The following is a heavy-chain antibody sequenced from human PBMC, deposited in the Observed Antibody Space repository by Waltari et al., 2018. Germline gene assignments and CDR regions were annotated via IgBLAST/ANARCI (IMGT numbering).Heavy chain of an antibody. CDR3: ARGVPRGELDY. J-gene: IGHJ4*02. V-gene: IGHV4-34*01. D-gene: IGHD3-10*01. CDR1: GGSFSGYY. Sequence: QVQLQQWGAGLLKPSETLSLTCAVYGGSFSGYYWSWIRQPPGKGLEWIGEINHSGSTNYNPSRKSRVTISVDTSKNQFALKLSSVTAADTAVYYCARGVPRGELDYWGQGTLVTVSS. CDR2: INHSGST.